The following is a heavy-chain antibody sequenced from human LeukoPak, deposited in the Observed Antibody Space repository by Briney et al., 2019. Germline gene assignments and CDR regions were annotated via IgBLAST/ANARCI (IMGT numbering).Heavy chain of an antibody. J-gene: IGHJ4*02. V-gene: IGHV3-33*06. CDR2: IWYDGSNK. CDR1: GFTISSYG. CDR3: AKDSNESLDY. Sequence: GGSLRLSCVASGFTISSYGMHWVRQAPGKGLEWVAVIWYDGSNKNYADSVKGRFTISRDNSKNTLYLQMNSLRAEDTAVYYCAKDSNESLDYWGQGTLVTVSS. D-gene: IGHD2-2*01.